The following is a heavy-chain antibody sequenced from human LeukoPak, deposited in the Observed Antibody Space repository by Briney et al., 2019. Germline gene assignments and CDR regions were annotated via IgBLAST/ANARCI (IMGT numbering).Heavy chain of an antibody. CDR3: ARERGKDETAMASFDY. CDR1: GYTFTGYY. J-gene: IGHJ4*02. CDR2: INPNSGGT. D-gene: IGHD5-18*01. V-gene: IGHV1-2*02. Sequence: ASVKVSCKASGYTFTGYYMHWVRQAPGQGLEWMGWINPNSGGTNYAQKFQGRVTMTRDTSISTAYMELSRLRSDDTAVYYCARERGKDETAMASFDYWGQGTLVTVSS.